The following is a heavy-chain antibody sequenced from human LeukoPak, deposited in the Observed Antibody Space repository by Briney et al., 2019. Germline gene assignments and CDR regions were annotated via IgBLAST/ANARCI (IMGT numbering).Heavy chain of an antibody. D-gene: IGHD5-12*01. CDR2: FSGRNSNT. CDR3: AKGSIVATTNFDY. V-gene: IGHV3-23*01. J-gene: IGHJ4*02. Sequence: GGSLRLSCAASGFTFSTYAMSWVRHAPGKGLEWVSTFSGRNSNTYYSDSVKGRFTISRDNSENTLYLQMNSLRAEDTAVYYCAKGSIVATTNFDYWGQGTLVTVSS. CDR1: GFTFSTYA.